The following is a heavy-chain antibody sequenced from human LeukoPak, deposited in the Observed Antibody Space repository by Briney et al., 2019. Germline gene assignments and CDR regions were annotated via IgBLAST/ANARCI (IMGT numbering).Heavy chain of an antibody. J-gene: IGHJ4*02. CDR1: GFTFSIYA. D-gene: IGHD3-22*01. V-gene: IGHV3-23*01. Sequence: TGGTLRLSCAASGFTFSIYAMSWVRQAPGKGLQCVSSITSRGWSTWYVDSVKGRFTITRDNSVNTLYLQMHSLRAEDTAVYYCARDRPNYYGSDGHYYRRDGDYWGRGTLVSVSS. CDR3: ARDRPNYYGSDGHYYRRDGDY. CDR2: ITSRGWST.